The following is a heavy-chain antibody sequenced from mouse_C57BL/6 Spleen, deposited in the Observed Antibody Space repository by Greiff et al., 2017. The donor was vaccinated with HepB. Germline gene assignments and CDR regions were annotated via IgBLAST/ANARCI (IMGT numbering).Heavy chain of an antibody. CDR1: GFTFSSYA. CDR3: ARGNSNYLAWFAY. V-gene: IGHV5-4*01. J-gene: IGHJ3*01. Sequence: EVQLVESGGGLVKPGGSLKLSCAASGFTFSSYAMSWVRQTPEKRLEWVANISAGGSYTYYPDNVKGRCTISRDNAKNNLYLQMSHLKSEDTAMYYCARGNSNYLAWFAYWGQGTLVTVSA. D-gene: IGHD2-5*01. CDR2: ISAGGSYT.